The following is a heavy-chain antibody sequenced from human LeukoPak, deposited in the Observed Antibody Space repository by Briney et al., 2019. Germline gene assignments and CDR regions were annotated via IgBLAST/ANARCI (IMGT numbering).Heavy chain of an antibody. D-gene: IGHD5-18*01. V-gene: IGHV3-48*01. J-gene: IGHJ5*02. CDR2: ISSSSSTI. Sequence: PGGSLRLSCAASGFTFSSYSMNWVRQAPGKGLEWASYISSSSSTIYYADSVKGRFTISRDNAKNSLYLQMNSLRAEDTAVYYCAREGYSYGLSPWGQGTLVTVSS. CDR1: GFTFSSYS. CDR3: AREGYSYGLSP.